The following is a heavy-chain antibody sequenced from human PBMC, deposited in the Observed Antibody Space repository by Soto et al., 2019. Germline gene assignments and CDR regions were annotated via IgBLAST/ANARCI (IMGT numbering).Heavy chain of an antibody. Sequence: PGGSLRLSCAASGFTFSSYWMHWVRQAPGKGLVWVSRINSDGSRTTYADSVKGRFTISRDNAKNMLHLKMSSLRAEDTAVYYCARAITYYYDIDYWGQGT. D-gene: IGHD3-22*01. CDR1: GFTFSSYW. CDR3: ARAITYYYDIDY. V-gene: IGHV3-74*01. J-gene: IGHJ4*02. CDR2: INSDGSRT.